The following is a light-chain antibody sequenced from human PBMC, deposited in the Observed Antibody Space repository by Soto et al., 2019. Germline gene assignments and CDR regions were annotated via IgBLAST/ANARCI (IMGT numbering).Light chain of an antibody. CDR3: QQYGSSGT. Sequence: EIVLTQSPGTLSLSPGERATLSCRASQSVSNNYLAWYQQPPGQAPRLLIYGASNRATGIPDRFSGSGSGTDFTITIIRLEPEDFAVYYCQQYGSSGTFGQGTKVEIK. J-gene: IGKJ1*01. CDR2: GAS. CDR1: QSVSNNY. V-gene: IGKV3-20*01.